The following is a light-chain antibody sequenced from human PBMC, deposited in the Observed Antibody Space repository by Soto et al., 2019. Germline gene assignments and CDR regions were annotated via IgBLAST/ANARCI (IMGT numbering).Light chain of an antibody. V-gene: IGLV2-14*01. CDR2: EVS. J-gene: IGLJ1*01. Sequence: QSVLTQPASVSGSPGQSITISCTGTSSDVGAYTSVSWYQQHPGKAPKLIIYEVSNRPPGISTRFSGSKSASTASLTISGLQAEDEAHYYCGAWDDRLTVYVFGSGTKVTVL. CDR3: GAWDDRLTVYV. CDR1: SSDVGAYTS.